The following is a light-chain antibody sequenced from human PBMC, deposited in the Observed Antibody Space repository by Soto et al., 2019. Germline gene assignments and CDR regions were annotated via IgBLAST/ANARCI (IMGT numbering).Light chain of an antibody. J-gene: IGLJ3*02. CDR1: SSYVGGYNY. V-gene: IGLV2-14*01. CDR2: EVS. CDR3: SSYTSTNTWV. Sequence: QSVLTQPASVSGSPGQSITISCTGTSSYVGGYNYVSWYQQHPGKAPKFLIYEVSNRPSGVSNRFSGSKSGNTASLTISGLQAEDEADYYCSSYTSTNTWVFGGGTQLTVL.